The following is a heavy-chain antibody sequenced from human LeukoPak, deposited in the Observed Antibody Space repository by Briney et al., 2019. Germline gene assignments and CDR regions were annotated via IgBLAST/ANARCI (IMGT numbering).Heavy chain of an antibody. V-gene: IGHV4-34*01. CDR2: INHSGST. D-gene: IGHD2-2*01. CDR1: GGSFSGYY. CDR3: AGWWYCSSTSCYESRDY. J-gene: IGHJ4*02. Sequence: SETLSLTCAVYGGSFSGYYWSWIRQPPGKGLEWIGEINHSGSTNYNPSLKSRVTISVDTPKNQFSLKLSSVTAADTAVYYCAGWWYCSSTSCYESRDYWGQGTLVTVSS.